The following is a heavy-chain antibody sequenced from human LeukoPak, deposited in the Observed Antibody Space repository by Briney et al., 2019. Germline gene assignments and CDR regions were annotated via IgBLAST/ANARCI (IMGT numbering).Heavy chain of an antibody. Sequence: PGGSLRLSCAASGFTFSSYGMHWVRQAPGKGLEWVAFIRYDGSNKYYADSVKGRFTISRDNSKNTLYLQMNSLRAEDTAVYYCASNKWELPHFDYWGQGTLVTVSS. CDR3: ASNKWELPHFDY. J-gene: IGHJ4*02. D-gene: IGHD1-26*01. CDR2: IRYDGSNK. CDR1: GFTFSSYG. V-gene: IGHV3-30*02.